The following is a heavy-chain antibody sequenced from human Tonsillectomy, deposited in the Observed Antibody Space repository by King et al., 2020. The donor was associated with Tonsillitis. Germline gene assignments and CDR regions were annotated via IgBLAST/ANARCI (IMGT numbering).Heavy chain of an antibody. Sequence: VQLVESGGGLVKPGGSLRLSCAASGFTFSDYYMHWIRQAPGKGLEWVSYISSSGNTIYYADSVKGRFTISRDNAKNSLYLQMNSLRAEDTAGYYCARDAEYYYNSSGKVALGLDVWGQGTTVTVSS. J-gene: IGHJ6*02. CDR1: GFTFSDYY. CDR2: ISSSGNTI. CDR3: ARDAEYYYNSSGKVALGLDV. D-gene: IGHD3-22*01. V-gene: IGHV3-11*01.